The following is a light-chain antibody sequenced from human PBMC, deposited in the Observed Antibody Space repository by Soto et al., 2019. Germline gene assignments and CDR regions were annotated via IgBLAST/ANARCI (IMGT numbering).Light chain of an antibody. CDR3: SSYAGSNFFKVV. CDR1: SSDVGSYNY. V-gene: IGLV2-8*01. J-gene: IGLJ2*01. Sequence: QSALTQPPSASGSPGQSVAISCTGTSSDVGSYNYVSWYQQYPGKAPKLMIYEVSKRPSGVPDRFSGSKSGNTASLTVSGLQVEDEADYCCSSYAGSNFFKVVFGGGTKLTVL. CDR2: EVS.